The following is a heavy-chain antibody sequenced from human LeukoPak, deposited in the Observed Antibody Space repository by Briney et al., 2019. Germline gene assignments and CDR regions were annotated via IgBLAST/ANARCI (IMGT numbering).Heavy chain of an antibody. J-gene: IGHJ4*02. D-gene: IGHD3-22*01. Sequence: GGSLRLSCSASGFTFSDHVMHWVRQAPGKGLEYVSAISSNGRSTYYADSVKGRFTISRDNSKSTLYLQMSSLRADDTAVYHCVRRRASYYDSSGYPMPFDYWGQGTLVTVSS. V-gene: IGHV3-64D*09. CDR1: GFTFSDHV. CDR3: VRRRASYYDSSGYPMPFDY. CDR2: ISSNGRST.